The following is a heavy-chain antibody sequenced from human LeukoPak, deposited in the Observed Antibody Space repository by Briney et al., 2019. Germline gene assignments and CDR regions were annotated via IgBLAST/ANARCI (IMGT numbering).Heavy chain of an antibody. V-gene: IGHV3-21*04. D-gene: IGHD1-26*01. CDR1: GFTFSSHG. J-gene: IGHJ4*02. CDR2: ISYNSNYI. Sequence: GGSLRLSCAGSGFTFSSHGMNWVRQAPGKGLEWVSFISYNSNYIFYADSVKGRFTISRDNAKNALYLQMNTLRAEDTAIYSCATRPTVGGTTPTFDHWGQGTPVTVSS. CDR3: ATRPTVGGTTPTFDH.